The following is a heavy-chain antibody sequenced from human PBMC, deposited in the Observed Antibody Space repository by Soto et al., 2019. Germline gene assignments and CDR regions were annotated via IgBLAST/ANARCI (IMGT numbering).Heavy chain of an antibody. J-gene: IGHJ5*02. CDR3: AREGGNLNWFDP. CDR1: GFTFSSYS. Sequence: EVQLVESGGGLVQPGGSLRLSCAASGFTFSSYSMNWVRQAPGKGLEWVSYISSSSTIYYADSVKGRLTISRDNAKNSLYLQMNSLRDEDTAVYYCAREGGNLNWFDPWGQGTLVTVSS. D-gene: IGHD1-26*01. CDR2: ISSSSTI. V-gene: IGHV3-48*02.